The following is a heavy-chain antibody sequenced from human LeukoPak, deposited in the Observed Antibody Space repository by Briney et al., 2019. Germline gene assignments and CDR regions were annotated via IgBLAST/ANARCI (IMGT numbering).Heavy chain of an antibody. D-gene: IGHD6-13*01. CDR1: GFTFSSDG. CDR2: ISGSGGST. J-gene: IGHJ4*02. Sequence: GGSLRLSCAASGFTFSSDGISWVRQAPGKGLEWVSAISGSGGSTYYADSARGRFTISRDNSKDRLHLQMNMLRAEGTSVYSCPKDLRQPLVRGLFDYWGQGTLVTVSS. V-gene: IGHV3-23*01. CDR3: PKDLRQPLVRGLFDY.